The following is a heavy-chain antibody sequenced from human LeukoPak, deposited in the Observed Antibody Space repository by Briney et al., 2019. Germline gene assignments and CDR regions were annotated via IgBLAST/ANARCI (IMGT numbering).Heavy chain of an antibody. CDR1: GGSLNGHY. D-gene: IGHD2-2*01. V-gene: IGHV4-34*01. J-gene: IGHJ4*02. CDR3: ATLQEGPAAQTRLHGGDY. CDR2: GSESGGT. Sequence: PSETLSLTCAVYGGSLNGHYWSWIRRPPGKGLEWIGEGSESGGTKFNPSLKSRVTISADTSKNQSSLKVKSVTAADTAVYYCATLQEGPAAQTRLHGGDYWGQGTLVTVSS.